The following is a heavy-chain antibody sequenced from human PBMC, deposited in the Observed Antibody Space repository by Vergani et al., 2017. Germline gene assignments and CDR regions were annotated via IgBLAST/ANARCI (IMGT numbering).Heavy chain of an antibody. Sequence: QVQLVQSGAQVKKPGASVKVSCKASGYTFTGYYMHWVRQAPGQGLEWMGWINPNSCGTNYAQKFQGRVTMTRDTSISTAYLELSRLRSDDTAVYYCARVMGPTDAFDIWGQGAMVTVSS. CDR3: ARVMGPTDAFDI. V-gene: IGHV1-2*02. D-gene: IGHD3-10*01. CDR2: INPNSCGT. J-gene: IGHJ3*02. CDR1: GYTFTGYY.